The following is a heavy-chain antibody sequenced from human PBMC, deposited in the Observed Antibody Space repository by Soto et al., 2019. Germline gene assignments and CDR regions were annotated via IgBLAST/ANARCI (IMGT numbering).Heavy chain of an antibody. Sequence: EVQLLESGGGLVQPGGSLRLSCAASGFTFSSYARSWVRQAPGKGLEWVSAISGRGGNTYYADSVKGRFTISRDNSKNTLYMQMTSLRAEETAVYYCANEGGSYRGGSFDYWGQGTLVTVSS. V-gene: IGHV3-23*01. CDR1: GFTFSSYA. CDR2: ISGRGGNT. CDR3: ANEGGSYRGGSFDY. D-gene: IGHD3-16*02. J-gene: IGHJ4*02.